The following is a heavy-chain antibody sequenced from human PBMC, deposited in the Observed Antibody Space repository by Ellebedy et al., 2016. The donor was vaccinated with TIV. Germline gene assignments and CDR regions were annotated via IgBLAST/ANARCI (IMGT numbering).Heavy chain of an antibody. Sequence: GGSLRLXXAASGFTFSSYSMNWVRQAPGKGLEWVSSISSSSSYIYYADSVKGRFTISRDNAKNSLYLQMNSLRAEDTAVYYCARDLGPWRDYYYYGMDVWGQGPRSPSP. CDR1: GFTFSSYS. V-gene: IGHV3-21*01. CDR3: ARDLGPWRDYYYYGMDV. J-gene: IGHJ6*02. CDR2: ISSSSSYI. D-gene: IGHD3-16*01.